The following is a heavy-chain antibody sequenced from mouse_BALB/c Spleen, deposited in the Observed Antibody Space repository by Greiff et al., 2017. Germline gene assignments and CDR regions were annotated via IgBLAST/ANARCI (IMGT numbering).Heavy chain of an antibody. D-gene: IGHD2-14*01. CDR1: GFSLTSYG. J-gene: IGHJ4*01. CDR3: ARGYRNAMDY. Sequence: QVQLKQSGPGLVQPSQSLSITCTVSGFSLTSYGVHWVRQSPGKGLEWLGVIWSGGSTDYNAAFISRLSISKDNSKSQVFFKMNSLQADDTAIYYCARGYRNAMDYWGQGTSVTVSS. CDR2: IWSGGST. V-gene: IGHV2-4-1*01.